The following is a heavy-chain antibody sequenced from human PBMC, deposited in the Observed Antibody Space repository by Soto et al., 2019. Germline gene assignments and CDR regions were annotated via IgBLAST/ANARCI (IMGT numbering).Heavy chain of an antibody. CDR2: ISGSGGST. CDR1: GFSFSSYA. CDR3: AAAPHMRVFDY. J-gene: IGHJ4*02. D-gene: IGHD2-2*01. Sequence: SVRLSCAASGFSFSSYAMTWVRQAPGKGLEWVSAISGSGGSTYYADSVKGRFTISRDNSKNTLYLQMNSLRAEDTAIYYCAAAPHMRVFDYWGQGTLVTVSS. V-gene: IGHV3-23*01.